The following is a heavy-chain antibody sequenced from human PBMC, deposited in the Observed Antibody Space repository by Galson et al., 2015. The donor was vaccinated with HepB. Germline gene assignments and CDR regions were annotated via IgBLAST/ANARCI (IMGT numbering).Heavy chain of an antibody. CDR2: IWYDGSNQ. V-gene: IGHV3-33*01. Sequence: SLRLSCAASGSAFSRNGMHWVRQAPGKGLEWVGCIWYDGSNQHYGDSVKGRFTISRDNSKNTLYLQMNSLRVEDTAVYYCARETVILNWSLDLWGRGTLVTVSS. CDR1: GSAFSRNG. J-gene: IGHJ2*01. D-gene: IGHD2-21*01. CDR3: ARETVILNWSLDL.